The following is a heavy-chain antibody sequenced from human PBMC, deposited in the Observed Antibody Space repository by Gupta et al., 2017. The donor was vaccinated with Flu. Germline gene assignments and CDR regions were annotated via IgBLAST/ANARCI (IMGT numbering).Heavy chain of an antibody. V-gene: IGHV2-70*04. J-gene: IGHJ5*02. CDR3: ARDVGGCPFDP. Sequence: QVTLMESGPALVKPTQTLPLTCTFSWFSISTSGLRVSWLRQPPGKALEGLARIAWDDDKFYSTALNTRLTISKDTSKNHVVLTMTNMDPVDTATYYCARDVGGCPFDPWGQGILVTVSS. CDR2: IAWDDDK. CDR1: WFSISTSGLR. D-gene: IGHD6-19*01.